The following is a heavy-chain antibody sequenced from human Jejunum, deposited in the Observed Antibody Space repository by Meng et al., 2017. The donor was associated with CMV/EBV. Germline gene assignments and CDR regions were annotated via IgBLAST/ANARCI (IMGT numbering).Heavy chain of an antibody. D-gene: IGHD4-17*01. J-gene: IGHJ4*02. CDR2: ISSDGSTT. V-gene: IGHV3-74*02. Sequence: VQLVESVGGLIQPGGSLKFWFNVSKNYMTWVRQAPGKGLVWVSRISSDGSTTNYADSVKGRFTISRDNAKNTLYLQMNSLRAEDTAVFYCARALDYGARIDCWGQGTLVTVSS. CDR1: FNVSKNY. CDR3: ARALDYGARIDC.